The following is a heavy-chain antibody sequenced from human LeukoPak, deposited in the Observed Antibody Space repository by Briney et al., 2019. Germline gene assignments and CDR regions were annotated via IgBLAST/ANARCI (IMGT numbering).Heavy chain of an antibody. CDR1: GFTFTSSA. J-gene: IGHJ3*01. CDR3: AAEAAYYYDSRDAFDV. CDR2: IVVGSGNT. Sequence: ASVKVSCRASGFTFTSSAVQWVRQARGQRLEWIGWIVVGSGNTNYAQKFQERVTITRDMSTSLVYMELSSLRSEDTAVYYCAAEAAYYYDSRDAFDVWGQGTMVTVSS. V-gene: IGHV1-58*01. D-gene: IGHD3-22*01.